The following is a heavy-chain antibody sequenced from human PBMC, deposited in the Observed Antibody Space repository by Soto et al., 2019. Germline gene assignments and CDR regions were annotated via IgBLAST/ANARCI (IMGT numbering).Heavy chain of an antibody. Sequence: QVQLVQSGAEVKKPGSSVKVSCKASGGTFSSYAISWVRQAPGQGLEWMGGIIPIFGTANYAQKFRGRVTITADESTSTAYMELSSLRSEDTAVYYCARENMGYSSGWYWFDPWGQGTLVTVSS. J-gene: IGHJ5*02. V-gene: IGHV1-69*01. D-gene: IGHD6-19*01. CDR1: GGTFSSYA. CDR3: ARENMGYSSGWYWFDP. CDR2: IIPIFGTA.